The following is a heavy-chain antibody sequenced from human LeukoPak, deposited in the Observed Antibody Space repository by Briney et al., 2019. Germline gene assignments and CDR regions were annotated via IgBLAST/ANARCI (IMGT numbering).Heavy chain of an antibody. D-gene: IGHD5-12*01. CDR2: NSYFGSA. V-gene: IGHV4-61*01. CDR3: ARDTPGGYDFWWFDP. Sequence: KTSDTLSLTCTVSGGSVSSNSNYWSWIRQPPGKGLEWIGYNSYFGSASYNPSLKSRVTISVDTSKNQFSLKLTSVTAADTAVYYCARDTPGGYDFWWFDPWGPGTLVTVSS. J-gene: IGHJ5*02. CDR1: GGSVSSNSNY.